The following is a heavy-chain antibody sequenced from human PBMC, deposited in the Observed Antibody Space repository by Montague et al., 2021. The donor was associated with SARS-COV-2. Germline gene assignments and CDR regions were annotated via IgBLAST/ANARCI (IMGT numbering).Heavy chain of an antibody. CDR3: AKDSSGWYVDYFDY. Sequence: SLRLSCAASGFTFSSYAMSWVRQAPEKGLEWVSVIYSGGSSTYYADSVKGRFTISRDNSKNTLYLQMNSLRAEDTAVYYCAKDSSGWYVDYFDYWGQGTLVTVSS. J-gene: IGHJ4*02. V-gene: IGHV3-23*03. CDR2: IYSGGSST. D-gene: IGHD6-19*01. CDR1: GFTFSSYA.